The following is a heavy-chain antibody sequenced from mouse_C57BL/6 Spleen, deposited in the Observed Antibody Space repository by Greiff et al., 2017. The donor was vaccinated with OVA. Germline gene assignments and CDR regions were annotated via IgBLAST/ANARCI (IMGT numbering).Heavy chain of an antibody. V-gene: IGHV1-26*01. CDR3: ARLGGIYYDYDGGVDY. Sequence: EVQLQQSGPELVKPGASVKISCKASGYTFTDYYMNWVKQSHGKSLEWIGDINPNNGGTSYNQKFKGKATLTVDKSSSTAYMELRSLTSEDSAVYYCARLGGIYYDYDGGVDYWGQGTTLTVSS. CDR2: INPNNGGT. CDR1: GYTFTDYY. J-gene: IGHJ2*01. D-gene: IGHD2-4*01.